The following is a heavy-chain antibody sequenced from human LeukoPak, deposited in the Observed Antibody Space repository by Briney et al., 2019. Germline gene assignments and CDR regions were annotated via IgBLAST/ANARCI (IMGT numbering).Heavy chain of an antibody. Sequence: GASVKVSCGASGYTFTSYGISWVRQAPGQGLEWMGWISAYNGNTNYAQKLQGRVTMTTDTSTSTAYMELRSLRSDDTAVYYCARDLSTMVTDRFDYWGQGTLVTVSS. CDR3: ARDLSTMVTDRFDY. J-gene: IGHJ4*02. CDR2: ISAYNGNT. D-gene: IGHD5-18*01. CDR1: GYTFTSYG. V-gene: IGHV1-18*01.